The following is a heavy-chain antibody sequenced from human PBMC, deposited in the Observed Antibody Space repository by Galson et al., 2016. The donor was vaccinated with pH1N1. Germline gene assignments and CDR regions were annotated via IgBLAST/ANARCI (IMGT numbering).Heavy chain of an antibody. CDR3: VRDALDYYDTSGFYFDL. Sequence: SLRLSCAASRFTFSSYWMSWVRQAPGKGLEWAASIIQEGSEKYYVDSVKGRFTISRDNAKNSLFLQMNSLRVEDTAVYYCVRDALDYYDTSGFYFDLWGQGTRVTVSS. V-gene: IGHV3-7*01. J-gene: IGHJ4*02. CDR2: IIQEGSEK. D-gene: IGHD3-22*01. CDR1: RFTFSSYW.